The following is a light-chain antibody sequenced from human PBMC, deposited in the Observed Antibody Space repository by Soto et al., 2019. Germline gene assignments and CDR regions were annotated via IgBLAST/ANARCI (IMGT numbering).Light chain of an antibody. J-gene: IGKJ1*01. CDR3: QQYNNWPPCT. CDR2: RAS. V-gene: IGKV3-15*01. Sequence: EIVMTQSPATLSVSPGERATLSCRASQSVSSNLTWYQQKPGQAPRLLIYRASNKTTGIPARFSGRGSGREFTVTISSLQSADFAVYYCQQYNNWPPCTFGQGTKVEIK. CDR1: QSVSSN.